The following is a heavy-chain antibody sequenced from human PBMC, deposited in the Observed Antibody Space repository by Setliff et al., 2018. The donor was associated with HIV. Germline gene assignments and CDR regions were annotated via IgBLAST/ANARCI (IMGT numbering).Heavy chain of an antibody. CDR1: GYSFPNYA. V-gene: IGHV1-3*01. D-gene: IGHD2-21*02. CDR2: IKPASGDT. J-gene: IGHJ4*02. Sequence: GASVKVSCKASGYSFPNYAIHWVRLAPGQRLEWMGWIKPASGDTQYSQKFQGRVTITRDTSASKVYMEVSRLKSEDTAVYFCGRNGCSGDSYFCDLDSWGQGTLVTAPQ. CDR3: GRNGCSGDSYFCDLDS.